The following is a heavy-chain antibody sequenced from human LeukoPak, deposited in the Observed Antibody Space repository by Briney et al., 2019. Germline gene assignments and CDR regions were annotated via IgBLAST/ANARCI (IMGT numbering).Heavy chain of an antibody. CDR2: IIPIFGTA. CDR1: GGTFSSYA. V-gene: IGHV1-69*05. CDR3: ARGEHDFWSGYGSFDY. J-gene: IGHJ4*02. Sequence: GASVEVSCKASGGTFSSYAISWVRQAPGQGLEWMGGIIPIFGTANYAQKFQGRVTITTDESTSTAYMELSSLRSEDTAVYYCARGEHDFWSGYGSFDYWGQGTLVTVSS. D-gene: IGHD3-3*01.